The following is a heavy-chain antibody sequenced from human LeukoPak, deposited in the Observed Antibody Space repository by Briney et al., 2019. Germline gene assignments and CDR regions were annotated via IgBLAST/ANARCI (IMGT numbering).Heavy chain of an antibody. CDR2: IPNDGSSP. V-gene: IGHV3-74*01. CDR1: GFAVSNDW. J-gene: IGHJ4*02. CDR3: VRWHLATAGAFN. D-gene: IGHD6-13*01. Sequence: PGGSLRLSCAASGFAVSNDWMHWVRQAPGKGLMWVSRIPNDGSSPTYADSVKGRFTISRDNAKNTVYLQMNSLRAEDTAVYYCVRWHLATAGAFNWGQGTLVTVSS.